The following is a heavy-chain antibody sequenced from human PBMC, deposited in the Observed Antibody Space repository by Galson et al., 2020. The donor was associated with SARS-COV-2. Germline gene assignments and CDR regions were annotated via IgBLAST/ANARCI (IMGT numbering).Heavy chain of an antibody. Sequence: VQASETLSLTCTVSGGSISSGGYYWSWIRQHPGKGLEWIGYIYYSGSTYYNPSLKSRVTISVDTSKNQFSLKLSSVTAADTAVYYCARASVDIVARVWFDPWGQGTLVTVSS. D-gene: IGHD5-12*01. CDR2: IYYSGST. CDR3: ARASVDIVARVWFDP. CDR1: GGSISSGGYY. J-gene: IGHJ5*02. V-gene: IGHV4-31*03.